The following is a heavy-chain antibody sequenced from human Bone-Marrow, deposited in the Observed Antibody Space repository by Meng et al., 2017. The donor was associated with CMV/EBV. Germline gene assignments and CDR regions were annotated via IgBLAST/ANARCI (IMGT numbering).Heavy chain of an antibody. CDR1: GYTFTGYY. D-gene: IGHD2-21*01. J-gene: IGHJ4*02. V-gene: IGHV1-2*02. CDR3: ARDPAYCGGDCGY. CDR2: INPNSGGT. Sequence: QGQLVQSGAEVEKAGASVKASCKASGYTFTGYYMHWVRQAPGQGLEWMGWINPNSGGTNYAQKFQGRVTMTRDTSISTAYMELSRLRSDDTAVYYCARDPAYCGGDCGYWGQGTLVTVSS.